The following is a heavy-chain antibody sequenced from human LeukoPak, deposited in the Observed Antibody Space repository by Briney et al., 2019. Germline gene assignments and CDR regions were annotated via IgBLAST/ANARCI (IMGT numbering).Heavy chain of an antibody. J-gene: IGHJ5*02. Sequence: ASVKVSCKASEYTFTGYYMHWVRQAPGQGLEWMGWINPNSGGTNYAQKFQGRVTITRNTSISTAYMELSSLRSEDTAVYYCARRGPGSYMRRGWFDPWGQGTLVTVSS. CDR2: INPNSGGT. V-gene: IGHV1-2*02. CDR1: EYTFTGYY. CDR3: ARRGPGSYMRRGWFDP. D-gene: IGHD3-10*01.